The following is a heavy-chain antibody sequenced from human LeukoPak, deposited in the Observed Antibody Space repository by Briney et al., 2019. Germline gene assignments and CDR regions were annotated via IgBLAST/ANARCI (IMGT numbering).Heavy chain of an antibody. J-gene: IGHJ4*02. CDR2: VSYDETYK. CDR3: TCSDDYGDY. V-gene: IGHV3-30*03. D-gene: IGHD3-16*01. Sequence: GALRLSCAASGFTFRDYSLHWVRQAPGKGLEWVAAVSYDETYKYYVGSVKGRFTISRDDSKNTLYLQMNSLRTEDTAIYYCTCSDDYGDYWGQGTLVTVSS. CDR1: GFTFRDYS.